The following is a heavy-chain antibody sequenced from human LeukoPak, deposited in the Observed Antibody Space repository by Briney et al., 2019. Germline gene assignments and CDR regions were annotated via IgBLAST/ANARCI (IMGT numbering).Heavy chain of an antibody. CDR3: ARFYCTGDSDSCYAMDV. CDR1: GFTFSSYS. J-gene: IGHJ6*02. CDR2: ISSSSSYI. D-gene: IGHD2-8*02. Sequence: GGSLRLSCAASGFTFSSYSMNWVRQAPGKGLEWVSSISSSSSYIYYADSVKGRFTISRDNSKNTLYLQMNNLRVEDTAVYYCARFYCTGDSDSCYAMDVWGQGTTVTVSS. V-gene: IGHV3-21*04.